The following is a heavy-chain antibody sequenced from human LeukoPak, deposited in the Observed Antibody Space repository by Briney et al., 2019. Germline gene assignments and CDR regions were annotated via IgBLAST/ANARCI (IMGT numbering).Heavy chain of an antibody. CDR2: INPNSGGT. CDR1: GYTFTGYY. V-gene: IGHV1-2*02. CDR3: ARKYCSSTSCYSP. J-gene: IGHJ5*02. Sequence: ASVKVSCKASGYTFTGYYTHWVRQAPGQGLEWMGWINPNSGGTNYAQKFQGRVTMTRDTSISTAYMELSRLRSDDTAVYYCARKYCSSTSCYSPWGRGTLVTVSS. D-gene: IGHD2-2*01.